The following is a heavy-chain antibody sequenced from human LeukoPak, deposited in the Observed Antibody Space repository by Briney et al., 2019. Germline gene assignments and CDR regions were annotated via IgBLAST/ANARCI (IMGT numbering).Heavy chain of an antibody. J-gene: IGHJ4*02. Sequence: GGSLRLSCAGSGFMLSSYWMSWVCQAPGKGLEWVANIKQDGSEKYYVDSVKGRFTISRDNAKNSLYLQMNRLRAEDTAVYYCAREGSQSASATYPGNDWGQGTLVTVSS. V-gene: IGHV3-7*01. D-gene: IGHD3-10*01. CDR3: AREGSQSASATYPGND. CDR2: IKQDGSEK. CDR1: GFMLSSYW.